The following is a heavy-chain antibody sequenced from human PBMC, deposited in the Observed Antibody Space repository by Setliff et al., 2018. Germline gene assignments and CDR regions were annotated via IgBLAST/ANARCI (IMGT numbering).Heavy chain of an antibody. CDR1: GFSISSDYY. D-gene: IGHD2-8*01. CDR2: LYYGGNI. Sequence: SETLSLTCAVSGFSISSDYYWAWIRQPPGKSLEWIATLYYGGNIYYQPSLKGRVSLSLDTSTNKFSLRLASMTAADTAVYYCAVGYCTPKCYAGFDYWGQGNLVTVSS. CDR3: AVGYCTPKCYAGFDY. J-gene: IGHJ4*02. V-gene: IGHV4-38-2*01.